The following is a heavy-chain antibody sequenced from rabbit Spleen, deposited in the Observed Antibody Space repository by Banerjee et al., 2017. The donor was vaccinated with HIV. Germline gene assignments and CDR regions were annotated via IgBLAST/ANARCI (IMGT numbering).Heavy chain of an antibody. CDR1: GLDFSSTYW. Sequence: QSLEESGGDLVKPGGTLTLTCKASGLDFSSTYWICWVRQAPGKGLEWIGCVESEVSTNTYYASWAKGRFTLSKTSSTTVTLQMTSLTGADTATYFCARDLTGVIGWNFGWWGPGTLVTVS. CDR3: ARDLTGVIGWNFGW. V-gene: IGHV1S40*01. CDR2: VESEVSTNT. J-gene: IGHJ6*01. D-gene: IGHD4-1*01.